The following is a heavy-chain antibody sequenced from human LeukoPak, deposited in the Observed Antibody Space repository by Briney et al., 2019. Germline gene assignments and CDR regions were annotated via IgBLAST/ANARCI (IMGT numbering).Heavy chain of an antibody. D-gene: IGHD2-2*01. CDR2: ISGSGGTT. CDR1: GFTFSTYA. V-gene: IGHV3-23*01. Sequence: PGGSLRLSCAASGFTFSTYAMSWVRQAPGKGLEWVSGISGSGGTTYYADSVKGRFTISRDNSKNTLYLQMNSLRAEDTAVYYGAKSCCSTSSCYDGFDCWGQGTLVTVPS. CDR3: AKSCCSTSSCYDGFDC. J-gene: IGHJ4*02.